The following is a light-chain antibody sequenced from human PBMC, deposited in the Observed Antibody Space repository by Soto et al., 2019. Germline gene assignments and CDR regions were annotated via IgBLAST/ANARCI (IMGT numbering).Light chain of an antibody. Sequence: EIVLTQSPATLSLSPGEGATLSCRASQSVSTYLAWYQQKPGQTPRLLIYGASNRATGVAARFSGSGSGTDFTLTIGSLEPEDSAVYYCQQRDSWWTFGQGTKVDIK. V-gene: IGKV3-11*01. CDR3: QQRDSWWT. CDR1: QSVSTY. J-gene: IGKJ1*01. CDR2: GAS.